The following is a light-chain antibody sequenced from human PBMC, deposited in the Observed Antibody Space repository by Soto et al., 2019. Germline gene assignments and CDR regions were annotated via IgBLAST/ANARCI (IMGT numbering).Light chain of an antibody. CDR1: SGHSSYI. CDR3: ETWDSNTHV. J-gene: IGLJ3*02. CDR2: LEGSGSY. V-gene: IGLV4-60*02. Sequence: QAVVTQSSSASASLGSSVKLTCTLSSGHSSYIIAWHQQQPGKAPRYLMKLEGSGSYNKGSGVPDRFSGSSSGADRYLTISNLQFEDEADYYCETWDSNTHVFGGGPSSPS.